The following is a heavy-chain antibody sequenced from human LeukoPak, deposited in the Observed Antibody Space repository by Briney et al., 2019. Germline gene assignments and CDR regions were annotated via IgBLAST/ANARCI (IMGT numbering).Heavy chain of an antibody. CDR3: ARDPSIAAAYYFDY. CDR2: IYHSGST. D-gene: IGHD6-13*01. Sequence: SSETLSLTCVVSGGSISNSNWWSWVRQPPGKGLEWIGEIYHSGSTNYNPSLKSRVTISVDKSKNQFSLKLSSVTAADTAVYYCARDPSIAAAYYFDYWGQGTLVTVSS. CDR1: GGSISNSNW. V-gene: IGHV4-4*02. J-gene: IGHJ4*02.